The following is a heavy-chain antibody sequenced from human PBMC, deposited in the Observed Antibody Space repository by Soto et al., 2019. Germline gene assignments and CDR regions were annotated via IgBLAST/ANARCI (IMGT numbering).Heavy chain of an antibody. D-gene: IGHD3-22*01. CDR2: IYYSGST. CDR3: ARGMGLVYYDSSGFMDV. CDR1: GGSLSSGDYY. J-gene: IGHJ6*02. Sequence: SETLSLTCTVSGGSLSSGDYYWSWIRQPPGKGLEWIGYIYYSGSTYYNPSLKSRVTISVDTSKNQFSLKLSSVTAADTAVYYCARGMGLVYYDSSGFMDVWGQGTTVTVS. V-gene: IGHV4-30-4*01.